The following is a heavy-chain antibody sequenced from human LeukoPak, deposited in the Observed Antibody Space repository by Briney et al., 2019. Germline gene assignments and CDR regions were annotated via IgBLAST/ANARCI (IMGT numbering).Heavy chain of an antibody. CDR2: INAGKGNA. V-gene: IGHV1-3*01. J-gene: IGHJ4*02. D-gene: IGHD1-26*01. Sequence: RASVKVSCKASGYTFTTYAMYWVRQAPGQRLEWMGWINAGKGNAKYSKKFQGRVTITRDTSASTAYMELRSLRSDDTAVYYCARTIVGATDSPSYFDYWGQGTLVTVSS. CDR1: GYTFTTYA. CDR3: ARTIVGATDSPSYFDY.